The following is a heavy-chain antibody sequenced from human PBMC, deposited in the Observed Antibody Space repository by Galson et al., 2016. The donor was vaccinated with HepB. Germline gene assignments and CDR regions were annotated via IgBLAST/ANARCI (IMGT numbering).Heavy chain of an antibody. Sequence: SLRLSCAVSGFTFSSYSMSWVRQAPGKGLEWVSSISSSSNYIYYADSVKGRFTISRDNAKNPLYLQMNSLRAEDTAVYYCARDPRLRNWNYGWRYSYYFDYWGQGTLVTVSS. CDR2: ISSSSNYI. CDR3: ARDPRLRNWNYGWRYSYYFDY. CDR1: GFTFSSYS. V-gene: IGHV3-21*01. J-gene: IGHJ4*02. D-gene: IGHD1-7*01.